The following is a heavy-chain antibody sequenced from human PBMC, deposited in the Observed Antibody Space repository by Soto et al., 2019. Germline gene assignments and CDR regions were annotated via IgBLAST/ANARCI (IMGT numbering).Heavy chain of an antibody. Sequence: GSLRLSCAASGFTFSSYAMHWVRQAPGKGLEWVAVISYDGSNKYYADSVKGRFTISRDNSKNTLYLQMNSLRAEDTAVYYCARDPGIAARPGPFDYWGQGTLVTVSS. CDR3: ARDPGIAARPGPFDY. J-gene: IGHJ4*02. V-gene: IGHV3-30-3*01. CDR2: ISYDGSNK. CDR1: GFTFSSYA. D-gene: IGHD6-6*01.